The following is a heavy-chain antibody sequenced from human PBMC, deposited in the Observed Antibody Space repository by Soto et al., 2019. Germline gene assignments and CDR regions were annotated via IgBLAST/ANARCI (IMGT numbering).Heavy chain of an antibody. CDR3: ARHYCNGGSCYRPGMDV. J-gene: IGHJ6*02. D-gene: IGHD2-15*01. CDR2: LYYSGST. CDR1: GGSINGYY. V-gene: IGHV4-59*08. Sequence: SETLSLTCTVSGGSINGYYWSWIRQPPGKGLEWIGYLYYSGSTNYNPSLKSRVTISVDTSKIQFSLKMNSVTAADTAVYYCARHYCNGGSCYRPGMDVWGQGTTVTVPS.